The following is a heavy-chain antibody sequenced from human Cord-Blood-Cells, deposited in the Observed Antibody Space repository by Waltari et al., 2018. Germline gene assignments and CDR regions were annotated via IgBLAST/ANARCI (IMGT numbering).Heavy chain of an antibody. V-gene: IGHV3-48*02. CDR2: ISSSSSTI. CDR1: GSTFRSYS. D-gene: IGHD3-9*01. J-gene: IGHJ4*02. CDR3: ARVLTLSSAYYFDY. Sequence: EVQLVESGGGLVQPGGSLRLSCAASGSTFRSYSMNWVRQAPGKGLEWVSYISSSSSTIYYADSVKGRFTISRDNAKNSLYLQMNSLRDEDTAVYYCARVLTLSSAYYFDYWGQGTLVTVSS.